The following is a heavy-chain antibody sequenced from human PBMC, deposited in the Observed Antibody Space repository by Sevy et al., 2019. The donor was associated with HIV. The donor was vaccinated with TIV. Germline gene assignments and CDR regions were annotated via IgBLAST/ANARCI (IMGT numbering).Heavy chain of an antibody. V-gene: IGHV1-46*01. Sequence: ASVKVSCKASGDTFTNNYMHWVRQAPGQGLEWMGIIDPSAGNASYAQKFQGRVTMTRDTSTSTLYMDQSSLRSEDTAVYYCVRADPAQHFDSWGQGTLVTVSS. CDR2: IDPSAGNA. CDR3: VRADPAQHFDS. J-gene: IGHJ4*02. CDR1: GDTFTNNY.